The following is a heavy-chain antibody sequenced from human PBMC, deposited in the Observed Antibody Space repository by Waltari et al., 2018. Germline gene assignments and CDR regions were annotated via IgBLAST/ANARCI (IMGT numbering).Heavy chain of an antibody. CDR1: GGSISSSSYY. CDR3: AVELKDDAFDI. J-gene: IGHJ3*02. CDR2: SYYSGST. V-gene: IGHV4-39*01. Sequence: QLQLQESGPGLVKPSETLSLTCTVSGGSISSSSYYWGWIRQPPGKGLEWIGSSYYSGSTYSNPSLKSRVTISVDTSKNQFSLKLSSVTAADTAVYYCAVELKDDAFDIWGQGTMVTVSS.